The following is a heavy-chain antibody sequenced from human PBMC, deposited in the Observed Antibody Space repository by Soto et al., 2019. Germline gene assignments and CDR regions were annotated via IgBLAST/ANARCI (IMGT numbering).Heavy chain of an antibody. V-gene: IGHV1-69*13. Sequence: SVKVSCKASGGTLSSYAISWVRQAPGQGLEWMGGIIPIFGTANYAQKFQGRVTITADESTSTAYMELSSLRSEDTAVYYCARRVDNYYDSSGYYYSAFDIWGKGTMVTASS. J-gene: IGHJ3*02. CDR2: IIPIFGTA. CDR3: ARRVDNYYDSSGYYYSAFDI. D-gene: IGHD3-22*01. CDR1: GGTLSSYA.